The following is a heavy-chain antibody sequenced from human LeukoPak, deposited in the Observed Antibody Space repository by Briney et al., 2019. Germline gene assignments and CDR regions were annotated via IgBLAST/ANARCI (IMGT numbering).Heavy chain of an antibody. CDR3: ARDDGDYVGGFDP. D-gene: IGHD4-17*01. V-gene: IGHV4-31*03. CDR2: IYYSGST. Sequence: SQTLSLTCTVSGGSISSGNYYWSWIRQHPGKGLEWIGYIYYSGSTFYSPSLKSRLTISVDTSKNQFSLKLSSVTAADTAVYYCARDDGDYVGGFDPWGQGTLVTVSS. J-gene: IGHJ5*02. CDR1: GGSISSGNYY.